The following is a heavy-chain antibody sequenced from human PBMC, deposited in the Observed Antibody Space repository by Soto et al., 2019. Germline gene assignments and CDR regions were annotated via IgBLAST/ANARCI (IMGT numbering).Heavy chain of an antibody. CDR3: AKGTGGYDYFFSY. J-gene: IGHJ4*02. D-gene: IGHD3-16*01. V-gene: IGHV3-30*18. Sequence: QVQLVESGGGVVQPGRSLRLSCAASGFTFSSYGMHWVRQAPGKGLEWVAVISYDGSNKYYADSVKGRFTISRANSKNPLSLQMNSLRAEDTAVYYVAKGTGGYDYFFSYWVQGTLVTVSS. CDR1: GFTFSSYG. CDR2: ISYDGSNK.